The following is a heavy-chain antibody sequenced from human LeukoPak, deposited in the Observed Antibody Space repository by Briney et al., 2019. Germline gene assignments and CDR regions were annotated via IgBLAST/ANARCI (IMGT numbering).Heavy chain of an antibody. CDR1: GGSISSYY. CDR2: IYYSGST. D-gene: IGHD3-10*01. Sequence: NSSETLSLTCTVSGGSISSYYWSWIRQPPGKGLEWIGYIYYSGSTNYNPSLKSRVTISVDTSKNQFSLKLSSVTAADTAVYYCARSTMVREFGGPWGRGTLVTVSS. J-gene: IGHJ5*02. V-gene: IGHV4-59*01. CDR3: ARSTMVREFGGP.